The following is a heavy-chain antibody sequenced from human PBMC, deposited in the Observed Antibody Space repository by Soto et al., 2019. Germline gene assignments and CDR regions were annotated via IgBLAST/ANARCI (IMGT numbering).Heavy chain of an antibody. V-gene: IGHV3-23*01. D-gene: IGHD3-3*01. CDR2: ISGSGSST. CDR1: GFTFSSYA. CDR3: AAVTACLDYDFWSGYYRYETDDD. J-gene: IGHJ4*02. Sequence: GGSLRLSCAASGFTFSSYAMSWVRQAPGKGLEWVSAISGSGSSTYYADSVKGRFTISRDNSKNTLYLQMNSLRAEDTDVYYCAAVTACLDYDFWSGYYRYETDDDWGQGTLVTVSS.